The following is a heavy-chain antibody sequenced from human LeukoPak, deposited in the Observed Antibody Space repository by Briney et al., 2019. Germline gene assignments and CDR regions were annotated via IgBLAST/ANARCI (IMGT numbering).Heavy chain of an antibody. V-gene: IGHV4-59*01. CDR3: ARDRGIGYGPSDLDS. D-gene: IGHD3-10*01. CDR2: VYHSGTS. CDR1: GDSMTSDY. Sequence: SETLSLTCTVSGDSMTSDYWTWIRQPPGKGLDWLGYVYHSGTSFYNPALKSRLTISIDTSKKQFSLNVVSVTTADTALYFCARDRGIGYGPSDLDSWGPGVLVTVSS. J-gene: IGHJ4*02.